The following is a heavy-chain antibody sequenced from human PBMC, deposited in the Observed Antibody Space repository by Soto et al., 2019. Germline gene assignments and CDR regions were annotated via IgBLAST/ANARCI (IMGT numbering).Heavy chain of an antibody. D-gene: IGHD3-10*01. CDR2: IYYSGSA. J-gene: IGHJ6*02. CDR1: GDSVTSVSDY. CDR3: ARGVGFGYYYYHMDL. Sequence: KPSETLSLTCTVSGDSVTSVSDYWSWIRQPPGKGLEWIGYIYYSGSADYNPSLGGRVTISIDTSKNQFSLKLTSVTAADTAVYYCARGVGFGYYYYHMDLWGQGTTVTVSS. V-gene: IGHV4-61*01.